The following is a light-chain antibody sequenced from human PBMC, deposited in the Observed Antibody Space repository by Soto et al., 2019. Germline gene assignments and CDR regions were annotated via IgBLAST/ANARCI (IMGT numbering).Light chain of an antibody. CDR2: AAS. CDR1: QSISSK. CDR3: QYYNDWRWR. J-gene: IGKJ1*01. Sequence: EIVMTQSPATLSVSPGEGATLSCRASQSISSKLAWYQQKPGQAPRLLIYAASTRATGVPARFSGSGSGTEFTFTISRLHSEDLAVYYCQYYNDWRWRFGQGTEVGIK. V-gene: IGKV3-15*01.